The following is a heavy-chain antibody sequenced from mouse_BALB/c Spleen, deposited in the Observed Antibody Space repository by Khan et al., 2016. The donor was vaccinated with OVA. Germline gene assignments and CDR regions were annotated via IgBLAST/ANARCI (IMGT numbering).Heavy chain of an antibody. Sequence: EVQLQESGPELVKPGASVKMSCTASGYTFTAYVIHWVKQKPGQGLDWIGYIYPFNDDTKYNEKFKGKATLTSDKSSSTAYMELSSLTSEDSAVYCGARNDRYDVYFDSWGQGTTHTVSS. D-gene: IGHD2-14*01. CDR3: ARNDRYDVYFDS. V-gene: IGHV1S136*01. J-gene: IGHJ2*01. CDR1: GYTFTAYV. CDR2: IYPFNDDT.